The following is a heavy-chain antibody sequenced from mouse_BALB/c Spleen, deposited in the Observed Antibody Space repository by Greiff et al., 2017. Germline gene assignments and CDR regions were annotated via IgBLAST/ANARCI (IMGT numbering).Heavy chain of an antibody. CDR1: GFNFTNYY. CDR2: INPSNGGT. CDR3: TRWDD. D-gene: IGHD4-1*01. Sequence: QVQLQQSGAELVKPGASVKLSCKASGFNFTNYYMYWVKQRPGQGLEWIGEINPSNGGTNYKEKFKSKATLTVDKSSSTAYMQLSSLTSEDTAVYYCTRWDDWGQGTLVTVSA. J-gene: IGHJ3*01. V-gene: IGHV1S81*02.